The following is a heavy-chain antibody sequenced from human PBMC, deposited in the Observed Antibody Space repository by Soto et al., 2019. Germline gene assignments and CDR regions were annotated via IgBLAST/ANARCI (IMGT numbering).Heavy chain of an antibody. Sequence: PSETLSITCTVSGGSISSSTYYWGWFCQPPGKGLEWIASIYYSGMTHYNPSLGSRVTISVDTSKNQFSLRLSSVTAADTAVYYCARYSSGDSRGLSSVWGQGTMVTVSS. D-gene: IGHD6-25*01. V-gene: IGHV4-39*01. CDR2: IYYSGMT. CDR1: GGSISSSTYY. J-gene: IGHJ3*01. CDR3: ARYSSGDSRGLSSV.